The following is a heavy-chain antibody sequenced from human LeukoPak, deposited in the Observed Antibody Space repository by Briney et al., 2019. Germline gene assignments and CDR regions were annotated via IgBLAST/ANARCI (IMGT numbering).Heavy chain of an antibody. D-gene: IGHD2-2*02. CDR2: ISISGGTI. J-gene: IGHJ4*02. V-gene: IGHV3-11*01. Sequence: GSLRLSCAASGFTFSDYYMSWIRQAPGKGLEWVSYISISGGTIYYADSVKGRFTISRNNAKTSLDVEMYRLRAEDTAVYYCARGGDIVVVPAAIAAAAAFFDYWGQGTLVTVSS. CDR1: GFTFSDYY. CDR3: ARGGDIVVVPAAIAAAAAFFDY.